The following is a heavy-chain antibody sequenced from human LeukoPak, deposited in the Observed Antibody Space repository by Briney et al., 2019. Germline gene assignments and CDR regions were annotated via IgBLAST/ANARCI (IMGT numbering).Heavy chain of an antibody. D-gene: IGHD6-19*01. CDR3: ARAWRSSGWSN. CDR1: GGSISSYY. J-gene: IGHJ4*02. V-gene: IGHV4-59*01. Sequence: SETLSLTCTVSGGSISSYYWSWIRRPPGKGLEWIGYIYYSGSTNYNPSLKSRVTISVDTSKNQFSLKLSSVTAADTAVYYCARAWRSSGWSNWGQGTLVTVSS. CDR2: IYYSGST.